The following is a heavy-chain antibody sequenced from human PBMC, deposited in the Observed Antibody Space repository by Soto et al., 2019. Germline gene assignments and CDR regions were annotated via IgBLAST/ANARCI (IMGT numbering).Heavy chain of an antibody. D-gene: IGHD3-10*01. CDR3: AQVYYSSGRYCYDS. V-gene: IGHV1-69*06. CDR2: IVPAFNRT. Sequence: QVQLVQSGAEVKKPGSSVKASCKASGGTFSSYAFGWVRQAPGQGLEWMGGIVPAFNRTIDAQKFQGRVTVTADIFTSKVYTDLSSLRSEDTAVYFCAQVYYSSGRYCYDSWGQGSLVNVSS. J-gene: IGHJ4*02. CDR1: GGTFSSYA.